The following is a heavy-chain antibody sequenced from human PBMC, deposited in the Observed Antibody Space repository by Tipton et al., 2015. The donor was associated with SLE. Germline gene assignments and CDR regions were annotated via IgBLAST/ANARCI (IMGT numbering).Heavy chain of an antibody. D-gene: IGHD6-13*01. J-gene: IGHJ4*02. Sequence: TLSLTCSVSGGSISSGGYYWSWIRQHPGKGLEWIGYIYYSGSTYYNPSLKSRVTISVDTSKNQFSLKLSSVTAADTAVYYCARGQRAADRGDCFDYWGQGTLVTVSS. V-gene: IGHV4-31*03. CDR1: GGSISSGGYY. CDR3: ARGQRAADRGDCFDY. CDR2: IYYSGST.